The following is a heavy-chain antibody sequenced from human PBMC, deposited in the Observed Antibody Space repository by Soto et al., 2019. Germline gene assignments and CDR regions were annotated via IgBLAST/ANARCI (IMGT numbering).Heavy chain of an antibody. V-gene: IGHV4-4*02. D-gene: IGHD3-10*01. Sequence: SETLSLTCAVSGGSISSSNWWSCVRQPPGKGLEWIGEIYHSGSTNYNPSLKSRVTISVDKSKNQFSLKLSSVTAADTAVYYCARERRSLYGSGRVANWFDPWGQGTLVTVYS. J-gene: IGHJ5*02. CDR2: IYHSGST. CDR3: ARERRSLYGSGRVANWFDP. CDR1: GGSISSSNW.